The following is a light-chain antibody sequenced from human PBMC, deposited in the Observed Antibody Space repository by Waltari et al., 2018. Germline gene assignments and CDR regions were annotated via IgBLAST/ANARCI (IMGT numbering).Light chain of an antibody. V-gene: IGLV2-8*01. CDR3: SSFAGSSQML. CDR2: EVS. J-gene: IGLJ2*01. Sequence: QSALTQPPSASGSPGQSVPISCPGTSSAVGGFASVSWYQQHPGKVPRLMIYEVSKRPSGVPDRFSGSKSGNTASLTVSGLQVEDEADYYCSSFAGSSQMLFGGGTKLTVL. CDR1: SSAVGGFAS.